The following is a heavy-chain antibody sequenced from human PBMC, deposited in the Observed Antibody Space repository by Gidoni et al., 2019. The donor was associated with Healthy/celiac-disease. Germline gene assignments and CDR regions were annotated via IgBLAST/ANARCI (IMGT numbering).Heavy chain of an antibody. CDR1: AFTFRSYA. CDR2: ISGSGGST. J-gene: IGHJ4*02. V-gene: IGHV3-23*01. CDR3: ARDSSWTTPYYFDY. Sequence: EVQPLESGGGLVQPGVSLRLSCAACAFTFRSYAMSWVLPAPGKGLEWVSAISGSGGSTYYADSVKGRCTISRDNSKNTLYLQMNSLRAEDTAVYYCARDSSWTTPYYFDYWGQGTLVTVSS. D-gene: IGHD6-13*01.